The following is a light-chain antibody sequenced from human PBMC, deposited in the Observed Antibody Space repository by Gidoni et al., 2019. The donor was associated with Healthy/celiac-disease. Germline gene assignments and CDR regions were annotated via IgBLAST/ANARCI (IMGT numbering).Light chain of an antibody. Sequence: DIQMTQSPSSLSASVGDRVTITCRASQSIISYLNWYQQNPGKAPKLLIYAASSLQSGVPSRFSGSGSGTDFTLTISSLQPEDFATYFCQQSYSTPWTFGQGTKVEIK. CDR2: AAS. V-gene: IGKV1-39*01. J-gene: IGKJ1*01. CDR1: QSIISY. CDR3: QQSYSTPWT.